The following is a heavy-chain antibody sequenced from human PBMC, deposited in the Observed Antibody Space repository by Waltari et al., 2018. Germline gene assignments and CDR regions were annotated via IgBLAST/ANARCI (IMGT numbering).Heavy chain of an antibody. J-gene: IGHJ4*02. Sequence: QVQLQQWGAGLLKPSETLSLTCAVYGGSFSGYSWSWIRKPPGKGLGWIGEINHSGSTNYNPILKSRVTISVDTSKNQFSLRRSSVTAADTAVYYCARPCDYDFWSGYYSCFDYWGQGTLVTVSS. CDR1: GGSFSGYS. V-gene: IGHV4-34*01. D-gene: IGHD3-3*01. CDR3: ARPCDYDFWSGYYSCFDY. CDR2: INHSGST.